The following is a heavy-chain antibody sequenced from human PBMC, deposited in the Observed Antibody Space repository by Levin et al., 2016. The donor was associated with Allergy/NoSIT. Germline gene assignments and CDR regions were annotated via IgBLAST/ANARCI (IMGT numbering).Heavy chain of an antibody. D-gene: IGHD6-19*01. Sequence: VRQMPGKGLEWVSYISSSSSTIYYADSVKGRFTISRDNAKNSLYLQMNSLRDEDTAVYYCARDTGGYSSGWYYYYGMDVWGQGTTVTVSS. J-gene: IGHJ6*02. CDR2: ISSSSSTI. V-gene: IGHV3-48*02. CDR3: ARDTGGYSSGWYYYYGMDV.